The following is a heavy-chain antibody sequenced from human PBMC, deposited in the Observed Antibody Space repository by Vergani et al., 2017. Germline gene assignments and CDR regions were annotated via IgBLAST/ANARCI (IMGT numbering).Heavy chain of an antibody. D-gene: IGHD3-10*01. J-gene: IGHJ5*01. Sequence: QIQLQESGPGLVKPSETLSLTCSVSGYSISRGFYWAWIRQTPEKGLEWIGGMFHTGEASNSPSLQSRVAFSTDTSKNQFSLQLTSVTAADTAVYFCGVIMVRSPRPDNWFDSWGRGTLVTVSS. CDR3: GVIMVRSPRPDNWFDS. CDR2: MFHTGEA. CDR1: GYSISRGFY. V-gene: IGHV4-38-2*02.